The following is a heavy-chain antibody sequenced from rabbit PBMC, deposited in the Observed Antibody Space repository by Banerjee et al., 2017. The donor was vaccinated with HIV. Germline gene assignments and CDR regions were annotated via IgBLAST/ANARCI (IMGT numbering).Heavy chain of an antibody. Sequence: QEQLEESGGDLVKPEGSLTLTCTASGFSFSRKYVMCWVRQAPGKGLEWIACINTSSSNTWYATWAKGRFTISKTSSTTVTLQMTSLTAADTATYFCARGPAVSDGGLPYGSYFDLWGPGTLVTVS. CDR2: INTSSSNT. J-gene: IGHJ4*01. V-gene: IGHV1S45*01. CDR3: ARGPAVSDGGLPYGSYFDL. CDR1: GFSFSRKYV. D-gene: IGHD5-1*01.